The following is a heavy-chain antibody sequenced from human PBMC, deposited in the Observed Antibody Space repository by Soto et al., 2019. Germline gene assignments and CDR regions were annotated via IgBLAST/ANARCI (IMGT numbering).Heavy chain of an antibody. Sequence: ASVKVSCKASGFTFSDYYMHWVRQAPGHGLEWMGIINPNGGSTRFAQTFQGRITMTTDTSTSTAYMGLKSLRSEDTTVYYCARSSGAVFGIIIEISNWLAPWGQGSLVTVSS. D-gene: IGHD3-16*02. CDR3: ARSSGAVFGIIIEISNWLAP. J-gene: IGHJ5*02. V-gene: IGHV1-46*01. CDR1: GFTFSDYY. CDR2: INPNGGST.